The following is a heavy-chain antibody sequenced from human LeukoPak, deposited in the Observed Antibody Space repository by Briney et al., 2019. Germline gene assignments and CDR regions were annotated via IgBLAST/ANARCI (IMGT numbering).Heavy chain of an antibody. J-gene: IGHJ4*02. CDR2: INPNSGGT. Sequence: GAPVKVSCKASGYTFTGYYMHWVRQAPGQGLEWMGWINPNSGGTNYAQKFQGRVTMTRDTSISTAYMELSRLRSDDTAVYYCASMAYCGGDCYIDYWGQGTLVTVSS. D-gene: IGHD2-21*02. CDR3: ASMAYCGGDCYIDY. CDR1: GYTFTGYY. V-gene: IGHV1-2*02.